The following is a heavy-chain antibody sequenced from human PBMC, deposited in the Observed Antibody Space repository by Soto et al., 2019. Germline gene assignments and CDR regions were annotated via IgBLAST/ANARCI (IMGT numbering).Heavy chain of an antibody. V-gene: IGHV3-7*03. Sequence: EVQLVESGGGLVQPGGSLRLSCAASGFTFSSYWMSWVRQAPGKGLEWVANIKQDGSEKYYVDSVKGRFTISRDNAKNSLYLQMNSLRAEDTAVYYCARDPGYSSGWYPVGSYYYGMDVWGQGTTVTVSS. CDR3: ARDPGYSSGWYPVGSYYYGMDV. J-gene: IGHJ6*02. D-gene: IGHD6-19*01. CDR1: GFTFSSYW. CDR2: IKQDGSEK.